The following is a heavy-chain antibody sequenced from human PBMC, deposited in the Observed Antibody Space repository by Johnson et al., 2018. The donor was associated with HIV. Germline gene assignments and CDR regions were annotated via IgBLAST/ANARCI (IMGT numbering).Heavy chain of an antibody. V-gene: IGHV3-66*02. CDR1: GFTVSSNY. D-gene: IGHD2-15*01. CDR2: INTGGGT. CDR3: ARECRGGSCYPLDHDAFDI. Sequence: VQLVESGGGLVQPGGSLRLSCAASGFTVSSNYMRWVRQAPGKGLEWVSVINTGGGTYYADSVKGRFTMSRDNSKNTLYLQMNSLRAEDTAVYYCARECRGGSCYPLDHDAFDIWGQGTMVTVSS. J-gene: IGHJ3*02.